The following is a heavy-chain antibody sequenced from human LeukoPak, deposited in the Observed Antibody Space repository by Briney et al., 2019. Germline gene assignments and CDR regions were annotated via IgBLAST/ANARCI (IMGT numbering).Heavy chain of an antibody. D-gene: IGHD4-23*01. CDR1: GGSFSGYY. V-gene: IGHV4-34*01. CDR3: ARGGNFRDFDY. J-gene: IGHJ4*02. Sequence: SETLSLTCAVYGGSFSGYYWSWIRQPPGKGLEWIGEINHSGSTNYNPSLKSRVTISVDTSKNQFSLKLSSVTAAGTAVYYCARGGNFRDFDYWGQGTLVTVSS. CDR2: INHSGST.